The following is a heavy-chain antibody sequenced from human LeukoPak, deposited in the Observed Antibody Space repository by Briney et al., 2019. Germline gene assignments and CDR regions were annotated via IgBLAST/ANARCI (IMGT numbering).Heavy chain of an antibody. Sequence: GGSLRLSCAASGFTFSSYGMHWVRQAPGKGLEWVAVIWYDGSNKYYADSVKGRFTISRDNSKNTLYLQMNSLRAEDTAVYYCARGGYSSSWYYFDYWGQGTTVTVSS. D-gene: IGHD6-13*01. CDR3: ARGGYSSSWYYFDY. CDR1: GFTFSSYG. CDR2: IWYDGSNK. V-gene: IGHV3-33*01. J-gene: IGHJ4*03.